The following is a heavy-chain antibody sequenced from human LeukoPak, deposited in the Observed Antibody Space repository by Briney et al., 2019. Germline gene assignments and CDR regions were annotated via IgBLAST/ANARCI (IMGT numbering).Heavy chain of an antibody. J-gene: IGHJ6*02. CDR1: GFSFDDYP. CDR3: ASYLPSIPSGMDV. V-gene: IGHV3-74*01. Sequence: PGGSLRLSCAASGFSFDDYPMHWLRQAPGKGLVWVSRISTDGSSTSYADSVKGRFTISRDNGKNTLYLQMNSLRAEDTAVYYCASYLPSIPSGMDVWGQGTTVTVSS. CDR2: ISTDGSST. D-gene: IGHD2/OR15-2a*01.